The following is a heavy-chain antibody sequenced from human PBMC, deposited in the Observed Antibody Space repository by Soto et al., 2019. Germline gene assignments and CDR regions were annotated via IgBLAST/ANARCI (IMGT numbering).Heavy chain of an antibody. CDR1: GYTFTSYD. Sequence: QVQLVQSGAEVKKPGASVKVSCKASGYTFTSYDINWVRQATGQGLEWMGWMNINGGYTGYAQKFQDRVTMTRDNSMRTAITELSSLRSEDTAVYYCARANGDFDYWGQGTLVTVSS. J-gene: IGHJ4*02. V-gene: IGHV1-8*01. D-gene: IGHD4-17*01. CDR2: MNINGGYT. CDR3: ARANGDFDY.